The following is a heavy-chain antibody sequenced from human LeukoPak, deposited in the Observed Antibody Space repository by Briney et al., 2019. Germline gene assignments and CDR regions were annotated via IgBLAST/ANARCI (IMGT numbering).Heavy chain of an antibody. CDR3: AKATRITMVRGVIIGY. CDR1: GFTFSSYG. Sequence: PGRSLRLSCAASGFTFSSYGMHWVRQAPGKGLEWVAFIRYDGSNKYYADSVKGRFTISRDNSKNTLYLQMNSLRAEDTAVYYCAKATRITMVRGVIIGYWGQGTLVTVSS. CDR2: IRYDGSNK. V-gene: IGHV3-30*02. D-gene: IGHD3-10*01. J-gene: IGHJ4*02.